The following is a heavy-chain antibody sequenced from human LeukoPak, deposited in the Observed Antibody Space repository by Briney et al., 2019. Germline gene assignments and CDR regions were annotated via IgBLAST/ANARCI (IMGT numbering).Heavy chain of an antibody. V-gene: IGHV4-59*01. Sequence: SETLSLTCTVSGGSISTYYWSWIRQPPGKGLEWIGYIYYSGSTNYNPSLKSRVTISVDTSKNQFSLKLSSVTAADSAVYYCARVRSYYTFDHWGQGTLVTVSS. CDR3: ARVRSYYTFDH. J-gene: IGHJ4*02. CDR1: GGSISTYY. D-gene: IGHD1-26*01. CDR2: IYYSGST.